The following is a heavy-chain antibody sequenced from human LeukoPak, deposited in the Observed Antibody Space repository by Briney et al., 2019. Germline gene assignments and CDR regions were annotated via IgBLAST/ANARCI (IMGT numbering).Heavy chain of an antibody. CDR2: ISSGGANT. D-gene: IGHD3-9*01. J-gene: IGHJ4*02. V-gene: IGHV3-23*01. Sequence: GGSLRLSCAASVFTFSSYAMSWVRQAPGKGLEWVSGISSGGANTYYADSVRGRLTISRDNSKNTLYLQMHSLRADDTAVYFCAKDCRLLITYFDYWGQGTLVTVFS. CDR3: AKDCRLLITYFDY. CDR1: VFTFSSYA.